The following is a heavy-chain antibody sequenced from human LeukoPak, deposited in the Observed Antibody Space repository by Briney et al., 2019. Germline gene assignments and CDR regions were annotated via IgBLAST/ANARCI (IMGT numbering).Heavy chain of an antibody. CDR2: ISYDGSNK. V-gene: IGHV3-30-3*01. Sequence: GRSLRLSCAASGFTFSSYAMHWVRQAPGKGLEWVAVISYDGSNKYYADSVKGRFTISRDNSKNTLYLQMNSLRAEDTAVYNCARVLEWLSYYYFDYWGQGTLVTVSS. CDR1: GFTFSSYA. J-gene: IGHJ4*02. CDR3: ARVLEWLSYYYFDY. D-gene: IGHD3-3*01.